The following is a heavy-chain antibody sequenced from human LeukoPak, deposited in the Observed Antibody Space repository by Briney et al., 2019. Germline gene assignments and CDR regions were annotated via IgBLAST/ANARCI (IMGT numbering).Heavy chain of an antibody. Sequence: ASVKVSCKASGYTFTSYAMHWVRQAPGQRLEWMGWINAGNGNTKYSQKFQGRVTITRDTSASTAYMELSSLRSEDTAVYYCAREAPPTMVRGVISWWFDHWGQGTLVTVSS. V-gene: IGHV1-3*01. CDR2: INAGNGNT. CDR1: GYTFTSYA. D-gene: IGHD3-10*01. J-gene: IGHJ5*02. CDR3: AREAPPTMVRGVISWWFDH.